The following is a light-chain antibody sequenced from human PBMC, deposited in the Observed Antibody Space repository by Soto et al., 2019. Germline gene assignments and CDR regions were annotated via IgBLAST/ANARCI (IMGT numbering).Light chain of an antibody. J-gene: IGKJ1*01. Sequence: VVTQSPATLSVFPGETATLSCRASQSVSSDLAWYQQRPGQAPRLLIYGASTRATGIPARFRGSGSGTEFRLTISSVQSEDFATYYCQQYNTWHPKMAFGRGTKVEIK. CDR1: QSVSSD. CDR3: QQYNTWHPKMA. V-gene: IGKV3-15*01. CDR2: GAS.